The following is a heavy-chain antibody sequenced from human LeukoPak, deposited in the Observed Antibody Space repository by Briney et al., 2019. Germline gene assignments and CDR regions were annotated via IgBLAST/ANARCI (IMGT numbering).Heavy chain of an antibody. CDR1: GGSFSGYY. J-gene: IGHJ4*02. V-gene: IGHV4-34*01. D-gene: IGHD3-22*01. Sequence: SETLSLTCAVYGGSFSGYYWSWIRQPPGKGLEWIGEINHSESTNYNPSLKSRVTISVDTSKNQFSLKLSSVTAADTAVYYCARFLHDSSGYGSFDYWGQGTLVTVSS. CDR2: INHSEST. CDR3: ARFLHDSSGYGSFDY.